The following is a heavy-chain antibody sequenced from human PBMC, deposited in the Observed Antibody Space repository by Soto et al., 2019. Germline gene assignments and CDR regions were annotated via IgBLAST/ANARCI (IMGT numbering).Heavy chain of an antibody. CDR1: GYTFTSYG. CDR3: ARDSCSGGSCHDS. D-gene: IGHD2-15*01. V-gene: IGHV1-18*04. CDR2: ISAYNGNT. Sequence: VKVSCKASGYTFTSYGISWVRQAPGQGVEWMGWISAYNGNTNDAQKLQGRVTMTTNTSTSTAYMELRSLRSDDTAVYYCARDSCSGGSCHDSWGQGTLVTVSS. J-gene: IGHJ4*02.